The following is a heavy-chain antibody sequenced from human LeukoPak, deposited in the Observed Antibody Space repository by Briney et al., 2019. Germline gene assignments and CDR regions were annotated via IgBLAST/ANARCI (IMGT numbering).Heavy chain of an antibody. CDR1: GFTFSSYN. CDR2: ISTSSNTI. Sequence: GGSLRLSCAASGFTFSSYNMNWVRQAPGKGLEWVSYISTSSNTIYYADSVKGRFTISRDNAKNSLYLQMNDLRAEDTAVYYCARVGSYGMDVWGQGTTVTVSS. CDR3: ARVGSYGMDV. V-gene: IGHV3-48*01. J-gene: IGHJ6*02. D-gene: IGHD3-10*01.